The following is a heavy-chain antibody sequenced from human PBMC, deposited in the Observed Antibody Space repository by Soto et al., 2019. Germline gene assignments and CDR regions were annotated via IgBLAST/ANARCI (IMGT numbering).Heavy chain of an antibody. V-gene: IGHV3-7*04. CDR3: ARETWGRLDY. Sequence: EVQLVESGGGLVQPGGSLRLSCAASGLPFSSQFMSWIRQAPGRGLEWVAKINPDGSNEHYVDPVKGRFTVSRDNTKNSLFLQMNGLRVEDTAVYYCARETWGRLDYWGPGNLVTVSS. CDR1: GLPFSSQF. D-gene: IGHD3-16*01. CDR2: INPDGSNE. J-gene: IGHJ4*02.